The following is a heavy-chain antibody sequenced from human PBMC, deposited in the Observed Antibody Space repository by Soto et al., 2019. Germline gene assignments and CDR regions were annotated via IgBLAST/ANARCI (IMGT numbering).Heavy chain of an antibody. CDR3: AREGSLGYYDSSGYYDY. Sequence: GGSLRLSCAASGFTVSSNYMSWVRQAPGKGLEWVSVIYSGGSTYYADSVKGRFTISRDNSKNTLYLQMNSLRAEDTAVYYCAREGSLGYYDSSGYYDYWGQGTLVTVSS. CDR1: GFTVSSNY. CDR2: IYSGGST. J-gene: IGHJ4*02. V-gene: IGHV3-53*01. D-gene: IGHD3-22*01.